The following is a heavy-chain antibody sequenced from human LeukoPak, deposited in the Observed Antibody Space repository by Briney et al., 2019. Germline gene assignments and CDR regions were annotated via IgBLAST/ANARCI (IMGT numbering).Heavy chain of an antibody. Sequence: GGSLRLPCAASGFTFSSYAMHWVRQAPGKGLEWVAVISYDGSNKYYADSVKGRFTISRDNSKNTLYLQMNSLRAEDTAVYYCARDVRLQLVYYFDYWGQGTLVTVSS. CDR1: GFTFSSYA. CDR3: ARDVRLQLVYYFDY. J-gene: IGHJ4*02. CDR2: ISYDGSNK. D-gene: IGHD6-13*01. V-gene: IGHV3-30*04.